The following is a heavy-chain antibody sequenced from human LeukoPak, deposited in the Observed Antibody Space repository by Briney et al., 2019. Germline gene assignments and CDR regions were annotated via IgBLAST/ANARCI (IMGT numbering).Heavy chain of an antibody. Sequence: GESLKISCKGSGYSFTNYWIGWVRQMPGKGLEWMGTIYPGDSDTRYSPTFQGQVTISADKSINTAYLQWSSLRASDSAMYYCARRYYYDSATYALRGPYYFDYWGQGTLVTVSS. CDR3: ARRYYYDSATYALRGPYYFDY. CDR2: IYPGDSDT. CDR1: GYSFTNYW. J-gene: IGHJ4*02. V-gene: IGHV5-51*01. D-gene: IGHD3-22*01.